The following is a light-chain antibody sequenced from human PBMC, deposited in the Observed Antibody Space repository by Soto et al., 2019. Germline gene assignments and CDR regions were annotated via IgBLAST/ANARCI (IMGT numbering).Light chain of an antibody. CDR3: SSYTTSSTLEV. Sequence: QSVLTQPASVSGSPGQSITISCSGTSSDVGGYKFVSWYQQHPGKAPKLMIYEVSNRPSGVSNRFSGSKSGNTASLTISGLQDDDEADYNCSSYTTSSTLEVFGTGTKLTVL. CDR2: EVS. CDR1: SSDVGGYKF. J-gene: IGLJ1*01. V-gene: IGLV2-14*01.